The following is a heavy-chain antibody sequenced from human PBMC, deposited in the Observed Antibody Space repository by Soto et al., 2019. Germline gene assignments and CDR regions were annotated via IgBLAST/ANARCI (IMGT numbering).Heavy chain of an antibody. CDR1: GFTFTSSA. Sequence: SVKVSCKASGFTFTSSAVQWVRQARGQRHEWIGWIVVGSGNTNYAQKFQERVTITRDMSTSAAYMELSSLRSEDTAVYYCAAGPQVPHYDFWSGYYYGMDVWGQGXAVTVYS. J-gene: IGHJ6*02. D-gene: IGHD3-3*01. V-gene: IGHV1-58*01. CDR3: AAGPQVPHYDFWSGYYYGMDV. CDR2: IVVGSGNT.